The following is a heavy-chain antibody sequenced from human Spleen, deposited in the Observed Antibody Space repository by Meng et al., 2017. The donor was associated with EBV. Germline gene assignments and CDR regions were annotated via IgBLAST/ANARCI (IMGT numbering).Heavy chain of an antibody. CDR3: ASRYCPTTSCRQD. CDR1: GDSISSDKW. CDR2: IYHSGST. J-gene: IGHJ4*02. Sequence: VERQEAGPGLVKPSGTLSLTRAVSGDSISSDKWWSWVRQPPGKGVEWIGEIYHSGSTKYNPSLTSRVTILVDKSENQFSLKLSSVTAADTAVYYCASRYCPTTSCRQDWGQGTLVTVSS. V-gene: IGHV4-4*02. D-gene: IGHD2-2*01.